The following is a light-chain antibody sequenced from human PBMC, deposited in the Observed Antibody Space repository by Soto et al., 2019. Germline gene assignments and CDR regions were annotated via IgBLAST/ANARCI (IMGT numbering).Light chain of an antibody. Sequence: EIVMTQSPATLSVSPGERATLSCRASQSIGRNLAWYQHKPGQAPRLLIYGSSTRATGIPAWFSGSGSGTEFMLTISSLQSEDFAVYYCQQYTSWPLTFGGGTKVDIK. J-gene: IGKJ4*01. CDR3: QQYTSWPLT. V-gene: IGKV3-15*01. CDR1: QSIGRN. CDR2: GSS.